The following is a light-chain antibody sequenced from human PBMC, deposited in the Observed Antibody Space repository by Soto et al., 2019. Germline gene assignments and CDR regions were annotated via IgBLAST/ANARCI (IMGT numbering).Light chain of an antibody. V-gene: IGLV2-23*01. CDR3: CSFAVDSTLV. J-gene: IGLJ2*01. Sequence: QSALTQPASVSGSPGQSITITCTGTSSDVGTYNLVSWHQHHPGKAPKLIIYEGSKRPSGVSNRFSGSKSGNTASLTISGLQAEDEADYYCCSFAVDSTLVFGGGTKLTVL. CDR2: EGS. CDR1: SSDVGTYNL.